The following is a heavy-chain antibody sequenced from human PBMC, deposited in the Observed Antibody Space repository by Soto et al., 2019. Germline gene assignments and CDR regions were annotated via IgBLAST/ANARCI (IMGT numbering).Heavy chain of an antibody. CDR3: ARDRLYSSSWYYFDY. V-gene: IGHV1-3*04. CDR1: AYTFTSYA. CDR2: INTGNGNT. D-gene: IGHD6-13*01. J-gene: IGHJ4*02. Sequence: ASVKVSCKASAYTFTSYAIHWVRQAPGQRLEWMGWINTGNGNTRYSQKFQDRVTITTDTSASTAYMELSSLRSEDTAVYYCARDRLYSSSWYYFDYWGLGTLVTVSS.